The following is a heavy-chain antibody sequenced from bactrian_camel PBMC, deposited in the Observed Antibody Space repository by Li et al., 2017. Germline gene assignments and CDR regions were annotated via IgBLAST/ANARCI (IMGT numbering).Heavy chain of an antibody. CDR3: ATLGWTFSGGVYSLEPPYDDNS. J-gene: IGHJ6*01. CDR1: TYHFNTYC. V-gene: IGHV3S6*01. CDR2: IDGDGRST. D-gene: IGHD2*01. Sequence: QLVESGGGSVQAGGSLRLSCQASTYHFNTYCAGWFRQAPGKEREGVAVIDGDGRSTYADSVRGRFTISRDNSKHTLYLQMNSLKSDDTAVYYCATLGWTFSGGVYSLEPPYDDNSWGQGTQVTVS.